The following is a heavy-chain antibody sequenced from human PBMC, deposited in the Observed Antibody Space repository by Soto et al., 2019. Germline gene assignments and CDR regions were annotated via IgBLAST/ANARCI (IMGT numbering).Heavy chain of an antibody. V-gene: IGHV3-48*02. J-gene: IGHJ4*02. D-gene: IGHD3-10*01. Sequence: EVQLVESGGGLVQPGGSLRLSCAASGFTFSDYSMDWVRQAPGKGLEWVSYISSSSSNIYYADSVKGRFTISRDNAKNSLYLQMNSLGDEDTAVYYCARDAGSWGYWGQGTLVTVSS. CDR1: GFTFSDYS. CDR2: ISSSSSNI. CDR3: ARDAGSWGY.